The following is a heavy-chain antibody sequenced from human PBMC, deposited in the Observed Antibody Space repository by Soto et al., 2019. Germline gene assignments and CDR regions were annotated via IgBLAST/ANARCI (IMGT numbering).Heavy chain of an antibody. CDR2: ISGSGGST. Sequence: LSLSCAASGFTFSSYAMSWVRQAPGKGLEWVSAISGSGGSTYYADSVKGRFTISRDNSKNTLYLQMNSLRAEDTAVYYCAKDHGYSGTWSGWIHLHYYGMDVWGQGTTVTVSS. J-gene: IGHJ6*02. CDR1: GFTFSSYA. D-gene: IGHD3-10*01. V-gene: IGHV3-23*01. CDR3: AKDHGYSGTWSGWIHLHYYGMDV.